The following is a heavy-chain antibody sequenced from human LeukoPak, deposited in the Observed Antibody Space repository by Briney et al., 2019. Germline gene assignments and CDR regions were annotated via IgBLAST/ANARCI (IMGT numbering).Heavy chain of an antibody. CDR1: GFTFSSYW. CDR3: AREWDLPGAYYMDV. J-gene: IGHJ6*03. CDR2: ISRDGSNT. V-gene: IGHV3-74*01. Sequence: GGSLRLSCAGSGFTFSSYWMSWVRQAPGKGLVWVSRISRDGSNTVYADSVKGRFTISRDNANKTLYLQMNSLRGDDTAVYYCAREWDLPGAYYMDVWGKGTTVTVSS. D-gene: IGHD1-26*01.